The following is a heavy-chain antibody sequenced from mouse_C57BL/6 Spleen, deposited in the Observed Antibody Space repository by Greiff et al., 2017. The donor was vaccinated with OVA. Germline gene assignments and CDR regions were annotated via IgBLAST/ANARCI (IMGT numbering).Heavy chain of an antibody. D-gene: IGHD1-1*02. CDR1: GYTFTSYW. CDR2: IDPSDSYT. J-gene: IGHJ2*01. Sequence: VQLQQPGAELVRPGTSVKLSCKASGYTFTSYWMHWVKQRPGQGLEWIGVIDPSDSYTNYNQKFKGKATLTVDTSSSTAYMQLSSLTSEDSAVYYCARGNYGDYWGQGTTLTVSS. V-gene: IGHV1-59*01. CDR3: ARGNYGDY.